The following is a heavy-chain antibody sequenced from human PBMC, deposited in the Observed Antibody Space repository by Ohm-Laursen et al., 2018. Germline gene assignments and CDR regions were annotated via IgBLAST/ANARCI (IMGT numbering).Heavy chain of an antibody. Sequence: SLRLSCTASGFTFADYAMHWVRQAPGKGLEWVSGISWNSGSIGYADSVKGRFTISRDNAKNSLYLQMNSLRAEDTALYYCARVDYYDSSGYYSYYYGMDVWGQGTTVTVSS. D-gene: IGHD3-22*01. J-gene: IGHJ6*02. CDR1: GFTFADYA. CDR2: ISWNSGSI. V-gene: IGHV3-9*01. CDR3: ARVDYYDSSGYYSYYYGMDV.